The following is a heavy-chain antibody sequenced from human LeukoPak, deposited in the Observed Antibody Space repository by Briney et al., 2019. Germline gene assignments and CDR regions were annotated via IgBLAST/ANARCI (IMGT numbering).Heavy chain of an antibody. J-gene: IGHJ4*02. Sequence: GGSLRLSCAGSEFTFSSYAMSWVRQAPGKGLEWVSAISGGGGSTYYADSVKGRFTISRDNSKNTLYLQMNSLRAEDTAVYYCARDYADYVGYFFFDYWGQGTLVTVSS. CDR3: ARDYADYVGYFFFDY. D-gene: IGHD4-17*01. V-gene: IGHV3-23*01. CDR2: ISGGGGST. CDR1: EFTFSSYA.